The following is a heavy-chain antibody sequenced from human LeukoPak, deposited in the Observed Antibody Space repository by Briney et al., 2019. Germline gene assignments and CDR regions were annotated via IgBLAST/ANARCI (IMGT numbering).Heavy chain of an antibody. J-gene: IGHJ4*02. D-gene: IGHD3-3*01. CDR1: GGTFSSYA. CDR3: AYYYDFWSGPRFDY. CDR2: IIPILGIA. Sequence: ASVKVSCKASGGTFSSYAISWVRQAPGQGLEWVGRIIPILGIANYAQKFQGRVTITADKSTSTAYMELSSLRSEDTAVYYCAYYYDFWSGPRFDYWGQGTLVTVSS. V-gene: IGHV1-69*04.